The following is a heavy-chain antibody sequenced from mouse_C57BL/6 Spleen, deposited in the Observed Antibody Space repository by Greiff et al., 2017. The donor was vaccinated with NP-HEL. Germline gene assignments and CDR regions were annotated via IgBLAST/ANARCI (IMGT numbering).Heavy chain of an antibody. D-gene: IGHD1-1*01. V-gene: IGHV1-80*01. Sequence: QVHVKQSGAELVKPGASVKISCKASGYAFSSYWMNWVKQRPGKGLEWIGQIYPGDGDTNYNGKFKGKATLTAYKSSSTAYMQLSSLTSEDSAVYFCARWDYGSSSYYFDYWGQGTTLTVSS. J-gene: IGHJ2*01. CDR2: IYPGDGDT. CDR1: GYAFSSYW. CDR3: ARWDYGSSSYYFDY.